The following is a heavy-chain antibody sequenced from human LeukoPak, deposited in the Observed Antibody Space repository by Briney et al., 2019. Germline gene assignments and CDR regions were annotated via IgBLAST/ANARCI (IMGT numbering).Heavy chain of an antibody. D-gene: IGHD3-10*01. CDR3: AREYGSGSYEHVGFDY. Sequence: GGSLRLSCAASGFTFSNYAMSWVRQAPGKGLEWVSSISGNAVGTYYADSVKGRFTISRDNSKNTLYLQMNSLRAEDTAVYYCAREYGSGSYEHVGFDYWGQGTLVTVSS. J-gene: IGHJ4*02. V-gene: IGHV3-23*01. CDR1: GFTFSNYA. CDR2: ISGNAVGT.